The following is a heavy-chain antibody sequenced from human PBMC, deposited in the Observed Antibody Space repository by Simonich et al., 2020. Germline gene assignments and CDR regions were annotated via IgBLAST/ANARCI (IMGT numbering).Heavy chain of an antibody. V-gene: IGHV3-30*07. CDR3: AREDLTGDAFDI. CDR1: GFTFSSYA. D-gene: IGHD7-27*01. CDR2: RSYYGSNK. Sequence: QVQLVESGGGVVQPGRSLRLSCAASGFTFSSYAMHWVRQAPGKGLEWGAVRSYYGSNKYYADSVKGRFTISRDNSKNTLYLQMNSLRAEDTAVYYCAREDLTGDAFDIWGQGTMVTVSS. J-gene: IGHJ3*02.